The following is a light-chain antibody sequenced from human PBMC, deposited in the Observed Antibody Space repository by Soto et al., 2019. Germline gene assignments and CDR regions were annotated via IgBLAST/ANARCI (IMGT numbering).Light chain of an antibody. CDR3: QQRSNGPLFT. Sequence: EIVLTQSPATLSLSPGERATLSCRASQSIATNLPGYQQKPGQAPRLLIYDASNRATGIPARFSGSGSGTDFTLTISSLEPEDFAVYYCQQRSNGPLFTFGPGTKVDVK. CDR2: DAS. CDR1: QSIATN. V-gene: IGKV3-11*01. J-gene: IGKJ3*01.